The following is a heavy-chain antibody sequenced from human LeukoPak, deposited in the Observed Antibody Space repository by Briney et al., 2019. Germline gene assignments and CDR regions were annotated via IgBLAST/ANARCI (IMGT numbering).Heavy chain of an antibody. CDR3: ARSRDGNNYVDYYFDY. D-gene: IGHD5-24*01. CDR2: ISYDGTNK. V-gene: IGHV3-30*01. CDR1: GLNLRSYS. Sequence: GGSLRLSCAASGLNLRSYSMHWVRQAPGKGLEWVAVISYDGTNKQYADSVKGRFTISRDSSKNTLYLQMNSLRAGDTAVYYCARSRDGNNYVDYYFDYWGQGTLVTVSS. J-gene: IGHJ4*02.